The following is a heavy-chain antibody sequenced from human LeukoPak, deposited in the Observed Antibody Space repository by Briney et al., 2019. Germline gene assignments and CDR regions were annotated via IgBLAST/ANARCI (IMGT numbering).Heavy chain of an antibody. V-gene: IGHV3-33*08. J-gene: IGHJ4*02. CDR1: GFTFSSYA. D-gene: IGHD3-22*01. CDR2: IWYDGSNK. CDR3: ARENYDSSGYYDLADY. Sequence: PGGSLRLSCAAPGFTFSSYAMHWVRQAPGKGLEWVAVIWYDGSNKYYADSVKGRFTISRDNSKNTLYLQMNSLRAEDTAVYYCARENYDSSGYYDLADYWGQGTLVTVSS.